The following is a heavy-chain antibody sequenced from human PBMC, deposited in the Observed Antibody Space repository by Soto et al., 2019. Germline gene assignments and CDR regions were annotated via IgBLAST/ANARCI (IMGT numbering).Heavy chain of an antibody. J-gene: IGHJ6*02. Sequence: PGGSLRLSCAASGFTFSDYSMNWVRQAPGKGLEWVSYISSSSTTIYYADSVSGRFTISRDNAKNSLYLQMNSLRDEDTAVYYCARFRGSETATRSSYYYYGMDVWGQGTTVTVSS. CDR2: ISSSSTTI. CDR1: GFTFSDYS. V-gene: IGHV3-48*02. CDR3: ARFRGSETATRSSYYYYGMDV. D-gene: IGHD2-2*01.